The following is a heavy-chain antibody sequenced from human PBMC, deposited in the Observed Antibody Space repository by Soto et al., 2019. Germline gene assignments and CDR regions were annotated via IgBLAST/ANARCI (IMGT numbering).Heavy chain of an antibody. CDR3: ARAATGWGNAFDI. CDR1: GGSISSGDYY. Sequence: LSLTCIVSGGSISSGDYYWSWIRQPPGKGLEWIGYIYYSGSTYYNPPLKSRVTISVDTSKNQFSLKLSSVTAADTAVYYCARAATGWGNAFDIWGQGTMVTVSS. V-gene: IGHV4-30-4*01. J-gene: IGHJ3*02. D-gene: IGHD2-15*01. CDR2: IYYSGST.